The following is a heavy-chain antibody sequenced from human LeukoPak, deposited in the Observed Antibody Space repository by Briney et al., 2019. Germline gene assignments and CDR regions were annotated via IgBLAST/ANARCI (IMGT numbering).Heavy chain of an antibody. CDR1: GFTFSDYY. V-gene: IGHV3-11*01. Sequence: NSGGSLRLSCAASGFTFSDYYMSWIRQAPGKGLEWVSYISSSGSTIYYAVSVKGRFTISRDNAKNSLYLQMNSLRAEDTAVYYCARGGQWLARGYFQHWGQGTLVTVSS. CDR3: ARGGQWLARGYFQH. D-gene: IGHD6-19*01. J-gene: IGHJ1*01. CDR2: ISSSGSTI.